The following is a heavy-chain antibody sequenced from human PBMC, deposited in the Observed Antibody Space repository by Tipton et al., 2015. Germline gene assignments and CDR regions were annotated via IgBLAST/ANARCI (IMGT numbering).Heavy chain of an antibody. J-gene: IGHJ6*02. CDR3: ARGTGPTYYYGMDV. V-gene: IGHV3-9*01. Sequence: SLRLSCAASGFTFDDYAMHWVRQAPGKGLEWISQISWNSGSIGYADSVKGRFTISRDNTKNTLYLQMNSLRAEDTAVYYCARGTGPTYYYGMDVWGQGTTVTVSS. CDR2: ISWNSGSI. CDR1: GFTFDDYA.